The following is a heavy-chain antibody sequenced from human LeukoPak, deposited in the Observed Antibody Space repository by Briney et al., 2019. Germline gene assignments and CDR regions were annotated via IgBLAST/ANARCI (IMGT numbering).Heavy chain of an antibody. CDR3: ASGFHLGGDAPGGPADY. D-gene: IGHD2-21*02. CDR2: IYYSGGT. V-gene: IGHV4-39*01. CDR1: GGSISSSSYY. J-gene: IGHJ4*02. Sequence: SETLSLTCTVSGGSISSSSYYWGWIRQPPGKGLEWIGSIYYSGGTSYNPSLKSRVTISVDTSKNQFPLKLSSVTAADTAVYYCASGFHLGGDAPGGPADYWGQGTLVTVSS.